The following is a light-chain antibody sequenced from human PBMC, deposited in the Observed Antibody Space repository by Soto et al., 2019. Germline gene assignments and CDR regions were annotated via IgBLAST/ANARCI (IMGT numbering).Light chain of an antibody. Sequence: QSALTQPASVAGSLGQSITISCTGTSSDVGGFNFVSWYHQHPGKAPKLIVFEVTSRPSGVSIRFSGSKSGKTASLNISGLQADDEADHDSCSYSARSTRGGFGGGTTLT. J-gene: IGLJ3*02. V-gene: IGLV2-14*01. CDR1: SSDVGGFNF. CDR3: CSYSARSTRGG. CDR2: EVT.